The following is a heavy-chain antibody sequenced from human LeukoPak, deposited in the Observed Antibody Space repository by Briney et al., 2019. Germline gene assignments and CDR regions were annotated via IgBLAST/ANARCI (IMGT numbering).Heavy chain of an antibody. Sequence: SETLSLTCAVSGGSIISGGYSWSWIRQTPEKGLEWIGHIFHSGDTEYNPSLKNRVAMSLVRSKNQVSLELSSVTAADTAVYYCARAPGAPRGYYAGGFDVWGQGTLVTVSS. J-gene: IGHJ3*01. CDR2: IFHSGDT. V-gene: IGHV4-30-2*01. CDR1: GGSIISGGYS. D-gene: IGHD3-3*01. CDR3: ARAPGAPRGYYAGGFDV.